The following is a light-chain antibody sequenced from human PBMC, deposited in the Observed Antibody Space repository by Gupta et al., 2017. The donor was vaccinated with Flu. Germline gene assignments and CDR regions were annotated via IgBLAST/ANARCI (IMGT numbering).Light chain of an antibody. J-gene: IGKJ1*01. CDR2: GAS. Sequence: TLSVSPGERATLSCRASQSVSSNLAWYQQKPGQAPRLLIYGASTRATGIPARFSGSGSGTEFTLTISSLQSEDFAVYYCQQYNNWPRWTFGQGTKVEIK. CDR1: QSVSSN. CDR3: QQYNNWPRWT. V-gene: IGKV3-15*01.